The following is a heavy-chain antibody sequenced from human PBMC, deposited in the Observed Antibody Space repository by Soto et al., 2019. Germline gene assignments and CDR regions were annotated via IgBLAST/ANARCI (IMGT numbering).Heavy chain of an antibody. J-gene: IGHJ3*02. D-gene: IGHD6-13*01. Sequence: QVQPVQSGAEVKKPGSSVKVSCKASGGTFSTYTIIWVRQAPGQGLEWMGRILPMLDITNSAQRVQGRVTITPDKSTSTAYLELSSLRSEDTAVYYCAPGSWSAETFDIWGRGTMVSVSS. CDR1: GGTFSTYT. CDR2: ILPMLDIT. CDR3: APGSWSAETFDI. V-gene: IGHV1-69*02.